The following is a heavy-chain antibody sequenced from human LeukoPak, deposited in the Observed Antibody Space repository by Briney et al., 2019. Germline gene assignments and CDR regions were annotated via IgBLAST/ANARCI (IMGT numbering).Heavy chain of an antibody. CDR2: IYYSGST. V-gene: IGHV4-39*01. Sequence: SETLSLTCTVSGGSISSSSYYWGWIRQPPGKGLGWIGSIYYSGSTYYNPSLKSRVTISVDASKNQFSLKLSSVTAADTAVYYCARTRYYYNSRSYGAPYYFDYWGQGTLVTVSS. CDR3: ARTRYYYNSRSYGAPYYFDY. CDR1: GGSISSSSYY. D-gene: IGHD3-10*01. J-gene: IGHJ4*02.